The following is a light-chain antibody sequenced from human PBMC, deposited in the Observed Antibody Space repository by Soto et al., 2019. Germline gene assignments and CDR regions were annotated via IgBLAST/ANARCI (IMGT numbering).Light chain of an antibody. CDR1: SSNIGKNT. CDR3: AAWDNSLNGHV. Sequence: QSVLAQPPSVSGTPGQGVTISCSGSSSNIGKNTVSWYQQLPGAAPKPLISTDNQRPSGVPDRFSGSKSGTSASLAISGLQSEDEADYYCAAWDNSLNGHVFGTGTKVTVL. V-gene: IGLV1-44*01. CDR2: TDN. J-gene: IGLJ1*01.